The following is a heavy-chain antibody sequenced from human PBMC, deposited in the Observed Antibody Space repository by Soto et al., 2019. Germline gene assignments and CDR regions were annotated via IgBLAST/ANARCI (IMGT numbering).Heavy chain of an antibody. CDR2: RSYSGST. D-gene: IGHD2-21*02. CDR1: GGSISSGDYY. V-gene: IGHV4-31*03. CDR3: AREGGLAYCGGDCLYNWFDP. Sequence: NPSETLSLTCTVSGGSISSGDYYWSWVRQHPGKGLEWIGYRSYSGSTYYNPSLKSRVTMVVDTSRNQFSLRLSSVTAADTAVYYCAREGGLAYCGGDCLYNWFDPWGQGTLVTVSS. J-gene: IGHJ5*02.